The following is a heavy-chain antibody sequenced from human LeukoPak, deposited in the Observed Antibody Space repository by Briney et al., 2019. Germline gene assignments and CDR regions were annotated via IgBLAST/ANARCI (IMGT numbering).Heavy chain of an antibody. D-gene: IGHD2-15*01. J-gene: IGHJ4*02. Sequence: SETLSLTCTVSGGSISSSSYYWGWIRQPPGKGLEWIGSIYYSGSTYYNPSLKSRVTISVDTSKNQFSLKLSSVTAADTAVYYCASFSGGSWGYGDYVSSFDYWGQGTLVTVSS. V-gene: IGHV4-39*01. CDR1: GGSISSSSYY. CDR3: ASFSGGSWGYGDYVSSFDY. CDR2: IYYSGST.